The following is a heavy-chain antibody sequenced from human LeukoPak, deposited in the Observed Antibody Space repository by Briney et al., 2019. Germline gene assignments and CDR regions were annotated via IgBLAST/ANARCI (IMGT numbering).Heavy chain of an antibody. CDR3: ARDNRGYSSGWEDRVLDV. CDR2: INPSGGST. D-gene: IGHD6-19*01. CDR1: GYTFTSYY. Sequence: ASVKVSCKASGYTFTSYYMHWVRQAPGQGLEWMGIINPSGGSTSYAQKFQGRVTMTRVTSTSTVYMELSSLRSEDTAVYYCARDNRGYSSGWEDRVLDVWGQGTTVTVSS. V-gene: IGHV1-46*01. J-gene: IGHJ6*02.